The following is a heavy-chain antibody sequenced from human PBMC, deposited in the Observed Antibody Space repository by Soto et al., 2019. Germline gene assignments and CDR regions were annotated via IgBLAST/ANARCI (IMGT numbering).Heavy chain of an antibody. D-gene: IGHD4-17*01. CDR3: ARTTGTTVTYYYYMDV. CDR2: MNPNSGNT. CDR1: GYTFTSYD. J-gene: IGHJ6*03. V-gene: IGHV1-8*01. Sequence: ASVRVSCKASGYTFTSYDINWVRQATGQGLEWMGWMNPNSGNTGYAQKFQGRVTMTRNTSISTAYMELSSLRSEDTAVYYCARTTGTTVTYYYYMDVWGKGTTVTVSS.